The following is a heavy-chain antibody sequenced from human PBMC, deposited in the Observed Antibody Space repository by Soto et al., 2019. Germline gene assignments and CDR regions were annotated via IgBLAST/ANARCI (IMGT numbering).Heavy chain of an antibody. CDR2: INPNSGGT. CDR3: ARSTYYDFWSGYPRKYYFDY. CDR1: GYTFTGYY. D-gene: IGHD3-3*01. V-gene: IGHV1-2*02. J-gene: IGHJ4*02. Sequence: QVQLVQSGAEVKKPGASVKVSCKASGYTFTGYYMHWVRQAPGQGLEWMGWINPNSGGTNYAQKFQGRVTMTRDTYISTAYMELSRLRSDDTAVYYCARSTYYDFWSGYPRKYYFDYWGQGTLVTVSS.